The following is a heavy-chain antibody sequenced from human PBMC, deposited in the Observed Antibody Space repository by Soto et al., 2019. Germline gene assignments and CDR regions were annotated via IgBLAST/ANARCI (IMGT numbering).Heavy chain of an antibody. CDR1: GFTFSSYG. CDR2: IWCDGSNK. CDR3: ARDTSNRDTTYYYGMDV. D-gene: IGHD1-1*01. J-gene: IGHJ6*02. Sequence: QVQLVESGGGVVQPGRSLRLSCAASGFTFSSYGMHWVRQAPGKGLEWVAVIWCDGSNKYYADSVKGRFTISRDNSKNTLYLQMNSLRAEDTAVYYCARDTSNRDTTYYYGMDVWGQGTTVTVSS. V-gene: IGHV3-33*01.